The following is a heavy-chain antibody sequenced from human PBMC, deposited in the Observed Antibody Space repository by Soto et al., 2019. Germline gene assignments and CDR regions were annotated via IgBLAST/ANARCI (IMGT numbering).Heavy chain of an antibody. D-gene: IGHD5-12*01. V-gene: IGHV5-51*01. CDR2: IYPGDSDT. Sequence: GESLKICCKVSGYSFTSYWIGWVRQMPGKGLEWMGIIYPGDSDTRYSPSFQGQVTISADKSISTAYLQWSSLKASDTAMYYCARPWDGYKDAFDIWGQGTMVTVSS. CDR3: ARPWDGYKDAFDI. CDR1: GYSFTSYW. J-gene: IGHJ3*02.